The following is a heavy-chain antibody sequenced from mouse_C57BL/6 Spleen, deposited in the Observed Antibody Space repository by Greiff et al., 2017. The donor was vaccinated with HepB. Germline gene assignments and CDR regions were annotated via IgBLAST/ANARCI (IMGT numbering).Heavy chain of an antibody. Sequence: QVQLQQSGAELAKPGASVKLSCKASGYTFTSYWMHWVKQRPGQGLEWIGYINPSSGYTKYNQKFKDKATLTADKSSSTAYMQLSSLTYEDSAVYYCARLTPYYYGSSRDYYAMDYWGQGTSVTVSS. V-gene: IGHV1-7*01. CDR3: ARLTPYYYGSSRDYYAMDY. J-gene: IGHJ4*01. CDR2: INPSSGYT. CDR1: GYTFTSYW. D-gene: IGHD1-1*01.